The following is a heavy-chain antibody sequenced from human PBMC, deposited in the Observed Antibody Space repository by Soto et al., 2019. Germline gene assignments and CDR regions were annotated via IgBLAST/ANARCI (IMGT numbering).Heavy chain of an antibody. CDR2: IAPDGSQI. Sequence: PGGSLRLSCAASGFTFSGTTMYWVRQAPGKGLEWVALIAPDGSQIYYADSVKGRFTISRDNSKSTLSLQMDSLRVEDTSLYLCATDIHATWLLNSWGQGTLVTVSS. J-gene: IGHJ4*02. CDR3: ATDIHATWLLNS. D-gene: IGHD2-2*02. CDR1: GFTFSGTT. V-gene: IGHV3-30-3*01.